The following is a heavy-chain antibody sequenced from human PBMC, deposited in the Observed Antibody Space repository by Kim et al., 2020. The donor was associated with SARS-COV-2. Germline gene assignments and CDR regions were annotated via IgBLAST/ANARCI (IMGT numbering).Heavy chain of an antibody. Sequence: GGSLRLSCAASGFNFKAYSFSWVRQAPGKGLEWISYIGITGSRIYNADSVKGRFTISRDSARNSVYLQMNDLRDEDTAVYYCARDHESPGGPVMDVWGQG. CDR2: IGITGSRI. J-gene: IGHJ6*02. CDR3: ARDHESPGGPVMDV. D-gene: IGHD3-10*01. V-gene: IGHV3-48*02. CDR1: GFNFKAYS.